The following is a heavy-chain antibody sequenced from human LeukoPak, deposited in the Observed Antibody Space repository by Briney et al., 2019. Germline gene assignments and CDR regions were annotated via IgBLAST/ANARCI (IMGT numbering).Heavy chain of an antibody. CDR3: ARNQRTPDY. CDR2: VWFDGSKK. V-gene: IGHV3-33*01. J-gene: IGHJ4*02. CDR1: GFTFSDYG. Sequence: PGGSLRLSCAASGFTFSDYGMHWVRQAPGKGLEWVAVVWFDGSKKFYADSVKGRFTISRDNSKNTLYLQMNSLGAEDTAVYYCARNQRTPDYWGQGILVTVSS.